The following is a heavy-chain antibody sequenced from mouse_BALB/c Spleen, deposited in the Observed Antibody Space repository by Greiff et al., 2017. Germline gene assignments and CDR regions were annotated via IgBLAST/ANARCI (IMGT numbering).Heavy chain of an antibody. CDR2: ISSGGSYT. J-gene: IGHJ4*01. V-gene: IGHV5-9-4*01. Sequence: EVMLVESGGGLVKPGGSLKLSCAASGFTFSSYAMSWVRQSPEKRLEWVAEISSGGSYTYYPDTVTGRFTISRDNAKNTLYLEMSSLRSEDTAMYYCARVYYRYAMDYWGQGTSVTVSS. CDR3: ARVYYRYAMDY. D-gene: IGHD2-14*01. CDR1: GFTFSSYA.